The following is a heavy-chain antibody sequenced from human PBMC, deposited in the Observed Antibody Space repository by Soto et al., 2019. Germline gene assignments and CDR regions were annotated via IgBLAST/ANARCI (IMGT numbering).Heavy chain of an antibody. CDR1: GYTFPHYG. J-gene: IGHJ6*02. V-gene: IGHV1-18*01. Sequence: QVQLVQSGVEVKKPGASVKVSCKTSGYTFPHYGITWVRQAPGQGLEWMGWISAYNGDTNYAQKVQGRVYMTTDTSTSTAYMELRSLRSDDTAVYYCARDQVRYFDWRVQESAYYYYYGMDVWGQGTTVTVSS. D-gene: IGHD3-9*01. CDR2: ISAYNGDT. CDR3: ARDQVRYFDWRVQESAYYYYYGMDV.